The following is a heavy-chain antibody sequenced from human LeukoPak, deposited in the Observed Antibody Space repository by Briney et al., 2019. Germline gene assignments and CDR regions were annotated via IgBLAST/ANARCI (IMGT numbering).Heavy chain of an antibody. CDR2: INSDGSST. CDR1: GFTFSSYW. CDR3: ARVRVWFGEFLPFDY. D-gene: IGHD3-10*01. V-gene: IGHV3-74*01. J-gene: IGHJ4*02. Sequence: GGSLRLSCAASGFTFSSYWMHWVRQAPGKGLAWVSRINSDGSSTSYADSVKGRFTISRDNAKNTLYLQMNSLRAEDTAVYYCARVRVWFGEFLPFDYWGQGTLVTVSS.